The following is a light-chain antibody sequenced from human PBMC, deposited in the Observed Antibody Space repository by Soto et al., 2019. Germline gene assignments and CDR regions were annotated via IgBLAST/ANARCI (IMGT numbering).Light chain of an antibody. CDR2: GAS. CDR3: QQYNNWPGT. CDR1: QSVSSY. V-gene: IGKV3-15*01. J-gene: IGKJ1*01. Sequence: EIGMTQSPATLSVSPGERAPLSCRASQSVSSYLAWYQQKPGQAPRLLIYGASTRAAGIPARFSGSGSGTEFTLTISSLQSEDFAVYYCQQYNNWPGTFGQGTKVDIK.